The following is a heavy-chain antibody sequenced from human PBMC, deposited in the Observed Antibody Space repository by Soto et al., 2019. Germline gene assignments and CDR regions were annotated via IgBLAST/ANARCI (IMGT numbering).Heavy chain of an antibody. V-gene: IGHV3-15*01. CDR3: TTEDPSWLRGLEY. CDR2: IKTRIDSATT. Sequence: EVQLLESGGGLVKPGESLRLSCEAYGASFTNAWMNWVRQAPGKGMEWVGRIKTRIDSATTDYAAPVKGRFTISRDDSKNTLYLQMDSLKAEDTAVYYCTTEDPSWLRGLEYWGQGTLVTVSS. J-gene: IGHJ4*02. D-gene: IGHD5-12*01. CDR1: GASFTNAW.